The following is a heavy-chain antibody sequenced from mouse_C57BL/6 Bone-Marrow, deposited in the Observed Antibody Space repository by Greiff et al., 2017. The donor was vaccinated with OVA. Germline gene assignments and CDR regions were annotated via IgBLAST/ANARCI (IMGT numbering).Heavy chain of an antibody. J-gene: IGHJ4*01. CDR2: ISSGGDYI. CDR3: TNFITTVVAYYYAMDY. Sequence: EVMLVESGEGLVKPGGSLKLSCAASGFTFSSYAMSWVRQTPEKRLEWVAYISSGGDYIYYADTVKGRFTISRDNARNTLYLQMSSLKSEDTAMYYCTNFITTVVAYYYAMDYWGQGTSVTVSS. V-gene: IGHV5-9-1*02. CDR1: GFTFSSYA. D-gene: IGHD1-1*01.